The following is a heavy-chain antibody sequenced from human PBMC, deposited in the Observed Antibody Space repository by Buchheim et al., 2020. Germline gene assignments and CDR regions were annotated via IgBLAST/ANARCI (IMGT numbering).Heavy chain of an antibody. CDR2: ISNSGDTT. Sequence: EVQLLESGGGLVQPGGSLRLSCAASGFTFSSYDMSWVRQAPGKGLEWVSCISNSGDTTYYADSVKGRFTISRDNSKNTLYLQMNSLKAEDTAVYHCAKSVGGSCYSSIDYWGQGTL. CDR1: GFTFSSYD. V-gene: IGHV3-23*01. J-gene: IGHJ4*02. D-gene: IGHD2-15*01. CDR3: AKSVGGSCYSSIDY.